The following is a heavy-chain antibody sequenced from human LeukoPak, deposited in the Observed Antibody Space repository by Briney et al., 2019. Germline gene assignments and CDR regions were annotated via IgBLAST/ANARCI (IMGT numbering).Heavy chain of an antibody. J-gene: IGHJ2*01. V-gene: IGHV3-48*03. Sequence: GGSLRLSCAASGFTFRSYAINWVRQAPGKGLEWVSFISSSGGTIYYADSVKGRFTISRDNAENSLYLQMNSLRAEDTAVYYCARAAYYYDSSAYPYWYFDLWGRGTLVTVS. D-gene: IGHD3-22*01. CDR1: GFTFRSYA. CDR3: ARAAYYYDSSAYPYWYFDL. CDR2: ISSSGGTI.